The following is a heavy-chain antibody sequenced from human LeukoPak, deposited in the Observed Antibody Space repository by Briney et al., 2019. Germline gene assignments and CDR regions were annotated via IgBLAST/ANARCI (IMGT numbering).Heavy chain of an antibody. D-gene: IGHD2-2*02. V-gene: IGHV3-7*01. Sequence: GGSLRLSCAASGFTFSSYWMSWVRQAPGKGLEWVANIKQDGSEKYYVDSVKGRFTISRDNAKNSLYLQMNSLRAEDTAVYYCARDPGDLACSSTSCYTYAFDIWGQGTMVTVSS. CDR2: IKQDGSEK. CDR1: GFTFSSYW. CDR3: ARDPGDLACSSTSCYTYAFDI. J-gene: IGHJ3*02.